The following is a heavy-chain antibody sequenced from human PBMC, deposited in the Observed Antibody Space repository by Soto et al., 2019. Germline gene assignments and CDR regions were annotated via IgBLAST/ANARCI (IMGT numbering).Heavy chain of an antibody. CDR3: ARGDPYYYDSSGYPGNGFDI. CDR2: MTPNSGNT. Sequence: ASVKVSCQASGYTFTSYDINWVRQATGQGLEWMGRMTPNSGNTGYAQKFQDRVTMTRNTSISTAYMELSSLRSEDTAVYYCARGDPYYYDSSGYPGNGFDIWGQGTMVTVSS. J-gene: IGHJ3*02. CDR1: GYTFTSYD. V-gene: IGHV1-8*01. D-gene: IGHD3-22*01.